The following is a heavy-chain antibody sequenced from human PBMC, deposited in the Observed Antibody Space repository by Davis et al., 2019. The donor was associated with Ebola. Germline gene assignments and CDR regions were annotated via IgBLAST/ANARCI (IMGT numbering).Heavy chain of an antibody. CDR1: GYTFTSYG. D-gene: IGHD3-16*02. Sequence: ASVKVSCKASGYTFTSYGISWVRQAPGQGLEWMGWMNPNSGNTGYAQKFQGWVTMTRDTSISTAYMELSRLRSDDTAVYYCARGVVIMITFGGVIVPFGTEDYGMDVWGQGTTVTVSS. CDR2: MNPNSGNT. V-gene: IGHV1-8*02. CDR3: ARGVVIMITFGGVIVPFGTEDYGMDV. J-gene: IGHJ6*02.